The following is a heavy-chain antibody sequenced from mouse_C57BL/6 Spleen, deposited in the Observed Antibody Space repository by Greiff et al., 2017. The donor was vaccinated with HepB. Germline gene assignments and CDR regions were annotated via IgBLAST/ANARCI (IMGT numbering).Heavy chain of an antibody. Sequence: QVQLKESGPELVKPGASVKISCKASGYTFTDYYINWVKQRPGQGLEWIGWIFPGSGSTYYNEKFKGKATLTVDKSSSTAYMLLSSLTSEDSAVYFCARRTLHYSNYDGESYYAMDYWGQGTSVTVSS. CDR1: GYTFTDYY. CDR3: ARRTLHYSNYDGESYYAMDY. V-gene: IGHV1-75*01. J-gene: IGHJ4*01. CDR2: IFPGSGST. D-gene: IGHD2-5*01.